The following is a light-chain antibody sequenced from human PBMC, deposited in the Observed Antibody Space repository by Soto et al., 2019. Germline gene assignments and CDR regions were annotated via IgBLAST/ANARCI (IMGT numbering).Light chain of an antibody. Sequence: DIQMTQSPSSLSASVGDRVTITCRASQSISSYLNWYQQKPGKAPKLLISAASSLQSGVPSRFSGSGSGTDFTLTISSLQPEDFATYYCQQSYTTPLTFRGGTKVEVK. CDR1: QSISSY. J-gene: IGKJ4*01. CDR2: AAS. V-gene: IGKV1-39*01. CDR3: QQSYTTPLT.